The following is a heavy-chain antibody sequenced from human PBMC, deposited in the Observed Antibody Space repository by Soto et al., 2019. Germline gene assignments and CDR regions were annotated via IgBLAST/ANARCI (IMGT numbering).Heavy chain of an antibody. D-gene: IGHD1-26*01. Sequence: QVQLVESVGGVVQPGRSLRLFCAASGFAFSGYGMHWVRQAPGKGLEWVALISYDGSDTYYADSVKGRCTISRDNSKNTLYVQMNSLRAEDTAVYYCAKTDMGGSYDYWGQGTLVTVSS. V-gene: IGHV3-30*18. CDR1: GFAFSGYG. J-gene: IGHJ4*02. CDR3: AKTDMGGSYDY. CDR2: ISYDGSDT.